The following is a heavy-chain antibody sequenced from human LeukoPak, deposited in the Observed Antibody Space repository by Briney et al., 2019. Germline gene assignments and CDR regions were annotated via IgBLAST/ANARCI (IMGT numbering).Heavy chain of an antibody. CDR1: GYIFTTYW. D-gene: IGHD6-13*01. V-gene: IGHV5-51*01. Sequence: GESLKISCKGSGYIFTTYWIGWVRQMPGRGLEWMGIIYPGDSDTRYSPSFQGQVTISADKSISTAYLQWSSLKASDTAMYYCARPPSRGYDTSFDYWGQGTLVTVSS. CDR2: IYPGDSDT. J-gene: IGHJ4*02. CDR3: ARPPSRGYDTSFDY.